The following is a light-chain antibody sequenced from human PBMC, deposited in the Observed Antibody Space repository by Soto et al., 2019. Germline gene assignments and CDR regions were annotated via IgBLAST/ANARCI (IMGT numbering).Light chain of an antibody. CDR3: QSYDGSFVL. CDR2: EDN. V-gene: IGLV6-57*04. J-gene: IGLJ2*01. Sequence: NFMLTQPHSVSESPGKTVTISCTRSRGSIASNNVQWYQQRPGGAPTTVIYEDNQRPSGVPDRFSGSIDSSSNSASLTISGLRTEDEADYYCQSYDGSFVLFGVGTKLTVL. CDR1: RGSIASNN.